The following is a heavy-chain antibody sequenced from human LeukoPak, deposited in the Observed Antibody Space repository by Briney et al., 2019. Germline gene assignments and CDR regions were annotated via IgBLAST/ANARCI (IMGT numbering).Heavy chain of an antibody. D-gene: IGHD4-23*01. CDR3: ARDLFVVTRRDAFDI. J-gene: IGHJ3*02. CDR1: GGSTTSDTYY. CDR2: ISNTGST. V-gene: IGHV4-61*09. Sequence: SQTLSLTCTVSGGSTTSDTYYWNWIRQPAGKGLEWIGHISNTGSTNYNPSLKSRVTISIDTSKNQFSLKLSSVTAADTAVYYCARDLFVVTRRDAFDIWGQGTMVTVSS.